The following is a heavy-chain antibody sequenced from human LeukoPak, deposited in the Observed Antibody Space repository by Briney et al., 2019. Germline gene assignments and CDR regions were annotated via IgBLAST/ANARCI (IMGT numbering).Heavy chain of an antibody. CDR3: AKYGDYVYYKYGMDV. V-gene: IGHV3-23*01. D-gene: IGHD4-17*01. CDR1: GFTFSNYV. Sequence: PGGSLRLSCAASGFTFSNYVMSWVRQAPGKGLEWVSSISGSGDSPYYADSVKGRFTISRDNSKNTLYLQMDSLRAEDTAVYYCAKYGDYVYYKYGMDVWGQGTTVTVSS. J-gene: IGHJ6*02. CDR2: ISGSGDSP.